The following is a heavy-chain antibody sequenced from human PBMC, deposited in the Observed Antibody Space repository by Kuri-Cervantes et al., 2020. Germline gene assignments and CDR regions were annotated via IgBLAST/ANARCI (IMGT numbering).Heavy chain of an antibody. Sequence: SETLSLTCAVYGGHFIGYYWRWIRQPPGKGRVWIGEINHSGNTNYNPSLKSRVTISVDTSKNQFSLKLSSVTAADTAVYYCARIITEEDAFDIWGQGTMVTVSS. D-gene: IGHD1-14*01. J-gene: IGHJ3*02. CDR3: ARIITEEDAFDI. CDR2: INHSGNT. V-gene: IGHV4-34*01. CDR1: GGHFIGYY.